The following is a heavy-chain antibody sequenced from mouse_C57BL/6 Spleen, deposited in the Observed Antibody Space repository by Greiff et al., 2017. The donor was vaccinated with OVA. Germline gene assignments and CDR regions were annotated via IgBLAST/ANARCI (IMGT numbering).Heavy chain of an antibody. Sequence: QVQLQQSGAELVRPGTSVKVSCKASGYAFTNYLIEWVKQRPGQGLEWIGVINPGSGGTNYNEKFKGKATLTADKSSSTAYMQLSSLTSEDSAVYFCARTAQATSFDYWGQGTTLTVSS. CDR1: GYAFTNYL. D-gene: IGHD3-2*02. V-gene: IGHV1-54*01. CDR2: INPGSGGT. CDR3: ARTAQATSFDY. J-gene: IGHJ2*01.